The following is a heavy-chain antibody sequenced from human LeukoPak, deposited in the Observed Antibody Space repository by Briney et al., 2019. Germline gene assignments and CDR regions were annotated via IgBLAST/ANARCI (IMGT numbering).Heavy chain of an antibody. D-gene: IGHD3-3*01. V-gene: IGHV4-4*07. CDR2: IYTSGST. Sequence: SETLSLTCTLSGGSISSYYWSWIRQPAGKGLEWIGRIYTSGSTNYNPSLKSRVTMSVDTSKNQFSLKLSSVTAADTAVYYCARAFTIFGVVISYYFDSWGQGTLVTVSS. J-gene: IGHJ4*02. CDR1: GGSISSYY. CDR3: ARAFTIFGVVISYYFDS.